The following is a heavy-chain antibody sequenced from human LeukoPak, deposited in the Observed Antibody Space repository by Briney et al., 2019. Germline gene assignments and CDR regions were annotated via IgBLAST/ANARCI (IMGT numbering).Heavy chain of an antibody. CDR1: GYTFTSYA. D-gene: IGHD5-18*01. J-gene: IGHJ6*02. CDR3: ARAPGYQYGMDV. V-gene: IGHV1-3*01. CDR2: INAGNGNT. Sequence: ASVKVSCKASGYTFTSYAMHWVRQAPGQRLEWMGWINAGNGNTKYSQKFQGRVTITRDTSASTAYMELSSLRSEDTAVYHCARAPGYQYGMDVRGQGTTVTVSS.